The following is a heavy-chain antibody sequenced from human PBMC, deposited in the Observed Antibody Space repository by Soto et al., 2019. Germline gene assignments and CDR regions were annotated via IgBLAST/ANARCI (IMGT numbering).Heavy chain of an antibody. CDR1: GFTFSSYG. Sequence: GGSLRLSCAASGFTFSSYGMHWVRQAPGKGLEWVAVIWYDGSNKYYADSVKGRFTISRDNSKNTLYLQMNSLRAEDTAVYYCAIVPGRPVMKNWFDPSTQGSLVTVSS. J-gene: IGHJ5*02. CDR3: AIVPGRPVMKNWFDP. D-gene: IGHD2-8*01. CDR2: IWYDGSNK. V-gene: IGHV3-33*01.